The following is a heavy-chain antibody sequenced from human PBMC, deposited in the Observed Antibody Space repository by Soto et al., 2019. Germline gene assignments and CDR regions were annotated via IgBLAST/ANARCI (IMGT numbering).Heavy chain of an antibody. J-gene: IGHJ4*02. CDR2: ISESGGNT. D-gene: IGHD3-22*01. CDR1: GFTFSSYA. CDR3: ARDYYKYYDSSGYYRSPAY. Sequence: GGSLRLSCAASGFTFSSYAMTWARQAPAKGLEWVSSISESGGNTYYADSVKGRFTISRDNSKNTLYLQMNSLRAEDTAVYYCARDYYKYYDSSGYYRSPAYWGQGTLVTVSS. V-gene: IGHV3-23*01.